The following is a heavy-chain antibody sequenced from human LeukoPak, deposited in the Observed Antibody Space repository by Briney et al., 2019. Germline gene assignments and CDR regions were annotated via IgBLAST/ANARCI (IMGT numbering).Heavy chain of an antibody. CDR1: GGSFSGYY. CDR2: INHSGST. CDR3: ARVRSRYCSSTSCTQAHMDV. V-gene: IGHV4-34*01. D-gene: IGHD2-2*01. Sequence: SETLSLTCAVYGGSFSGYYWSWIRQPPGKGLEWIGEINHSGSTNYNPSLKSQVTISVDTSKNQFSLKLSSVTAADTAVYYCARVRSRYCSSTSCTQAHMDVWGQGTTVTVSS. J-gene: IGHJ6*02.